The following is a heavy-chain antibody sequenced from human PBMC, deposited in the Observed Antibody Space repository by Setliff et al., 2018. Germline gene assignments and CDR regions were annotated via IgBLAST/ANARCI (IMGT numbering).Heavy chain of an antibody. J-gene: IGHJ4*02. CDR1: GFSFSGYY. CDR3: CSGSYLFVY. Sequence: GGSLRLSCAASGFSFSGYYMMWIRQAPGKGLEWVSYISNDAYTIHYADSMKGRLTISRDNSKNSVFLQMNSLRAEDTAVYYCCSGSYLFVYWGQGSLVTVSS. CDR2: ISNDAYTI. D-gene: IGHD1-26*01. V-gene: IGHV3-11*01.